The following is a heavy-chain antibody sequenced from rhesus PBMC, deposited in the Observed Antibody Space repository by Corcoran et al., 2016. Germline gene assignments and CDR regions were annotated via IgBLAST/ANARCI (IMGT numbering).Heavy chain of an antibody. CDR3: ATGGGYSNSLDV. V-gene: IGHV1-111*02. D-gene: IGHD5-24*01. Sequence: EVPLVQSGAEVKKPGASVKISCKASGYTFTDYYLHWVRQAPGKGIEGMVRMVPENGEAIHAQKVQDRVTITGDTATDTAYMELSSLRSDDTAVDDCATGGGYSNSLDVWGRGVLVTVSS. CDR2: MVPENGEA. CDR1: GYTFTDYY. J-gene: IGHJ5-2*02.